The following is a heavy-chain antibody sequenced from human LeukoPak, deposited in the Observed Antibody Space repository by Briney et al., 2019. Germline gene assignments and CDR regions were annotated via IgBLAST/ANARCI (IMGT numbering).Heavy chain of an antibody. CDR3: ARGGYYYDSSGQTAY. V-gene: IGHV1-2*02. CDR1: GYTFTGYY. CDR2: INPNSGGT. D-gene: IGHD3-22*01. Sequence: ASVKVSCKASGYTFTGYYMHWVRQAPGQGLEWMGWINPNSGGTNYAQKFQGRVTMTRDTSISTAYMELSRLRSDDTAVYYCARGGYYYDSSGQTAYWGQGTLVTVSS. J-gene: IGHJ4*02.